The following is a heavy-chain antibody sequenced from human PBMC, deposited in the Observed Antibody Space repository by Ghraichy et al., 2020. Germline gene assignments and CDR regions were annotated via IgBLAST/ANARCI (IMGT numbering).Heavy chain of an antibody. CDR2: ISSSSSYI. CDR1: GFTFSSYS. CDR3: AREWSVSTTGSEQWWGPNDY. J-gene: IGHJ4*02. Sequence: GGSLRLSCAASGFTFSSYSMNWVRQAPGKGLEWVSSISSSSSYIYYADSVKGRFTISRDNAKNSLYLQMNSLRAEDTAVYYCAREWSVSTTGSEQWWGPNDYWGQGTLVTVSS. V-gene: IGHV3-21*01. D-gene: IGHD1-1*01.